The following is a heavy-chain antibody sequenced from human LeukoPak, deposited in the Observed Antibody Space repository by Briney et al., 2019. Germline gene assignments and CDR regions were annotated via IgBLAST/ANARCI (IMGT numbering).Heavy chain of an antibody. CDR3: VKSMGVNDN. CDR1: GFTFSRSW. V-gene: IGHV3-74*01. J-gene: IGHJ4*02. Sequence: GGSLRLSCAASGFTFSRSWMHWVRQGPGKGLMWVSRINIDGTTTDYADPVKGRFTISRDDAKNTLYLQMNSLTVEDTAVYYCVKSMGVNDNWRQGTLVTVSS. CDR2: INIDGTTT. D-gene: IGHD1-26*01.